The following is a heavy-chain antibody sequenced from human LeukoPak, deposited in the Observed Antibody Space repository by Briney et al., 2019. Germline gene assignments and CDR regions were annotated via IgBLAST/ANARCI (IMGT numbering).Heavy chain of an antibody. J-gene: IGHJ4*02. D-gene: IGHD3-3*01. Sequence: GGSLRLSCAASGFTFSDYSMSWIRQAPGKGLEWVSYIRSSGNTIYYADSVKGRFTISRDNAKNSLYLQMNSLRAEDTAVYYCARDQPYYDFWSGYAYYFDYWGQGTLVTVSS. CDR1: GFTFSDYS. CDR2: IRSSGNTI. V-gene: IGHV3-11*04. CDR3: ARDQPYYDFWSGYAYYFDY.